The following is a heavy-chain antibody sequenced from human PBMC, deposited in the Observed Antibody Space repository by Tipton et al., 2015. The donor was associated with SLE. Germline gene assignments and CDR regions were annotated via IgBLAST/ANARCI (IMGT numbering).Heavy chain of an antibody. CDR1: GGSISGTNYY. CDR3: AKVAPRAFNGFDS. CDR2: ITNNGNT. Sequence: GLVKPSETLSLTCSVSGGSISGTNYYWDWIRQPPGKGPEWTGRITNNGNTYYIPSLQSRVTMSVDTSKNHFSLKLSSVTAADTAVYYCAKVAPRAFNGFDSWGQGTLVTVSS. J-gene: IGHJ5*01. D-gene: IGHD6-6*01. V-gene: IGHV4-39*02.